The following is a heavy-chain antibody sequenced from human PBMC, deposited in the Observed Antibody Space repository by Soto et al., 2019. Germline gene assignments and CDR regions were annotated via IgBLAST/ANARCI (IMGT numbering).Heavy chain of an antibody. CDR2: ISSRSSTI. D-gene: IGHD6-13*01. J-gene: IGHJ6*02. CDR3: ARESIATADIDPYLDV. V-gene: IGHV3-48*02. CDR1: GFTFSTYS. Sequence: EVQLVESGGGLVQPGGSLRLSCAASGFTFSTYSMNWVRQAPGKGLEWVSFISSRSSTIYYADSVKGRFTISRDKAKNSLYLQMNSLRDEDTAVYYCARESIATADIDPYLDVWGQGTTVTVSS.